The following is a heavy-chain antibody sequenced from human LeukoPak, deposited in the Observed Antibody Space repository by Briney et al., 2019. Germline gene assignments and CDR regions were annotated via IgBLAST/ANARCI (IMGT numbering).Heavy chain of an antibody. CDR3: ARGRDSSSWYVHYFDY. CDR1: GGSISSSSYY. Sequence: PSETLSLTCTVSGGSISSSSYYWGWIRQPPGKGLEWIGSIYYSGSTYYNPSLKSRVTISVDTSKNQFSLKLSSVTAADTAVYYCARGRDSSSWYVHYFDYWGQGTLVTVSS. V-gene: IGHV4-39*07. D-gene: IGHD6-13*01. CDR2: IYYSGST. J-gene: IGHJ4*02.